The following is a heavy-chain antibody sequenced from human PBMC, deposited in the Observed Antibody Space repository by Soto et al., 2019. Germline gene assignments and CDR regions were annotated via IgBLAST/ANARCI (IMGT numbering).Heavy chain of an antibody. V-gene: IGHV3-49*04. CDR1: GFTFGDYA. D-gene: IGHD2-15*01. Sequence: GGSLRLSCTSSGFTFGDYAMNWVRQAPGKGLEWVGFVRSKAYGGTTEYAASVKGRFTISRDDSKSIAYLELNSMKTEDTAVYYCTRETGGPSDYWGQGTLVTVSS. CDR2: VRSKAYGGTT. J-gene: IGHJ4*02. CDR3: TRETGGPSDY.